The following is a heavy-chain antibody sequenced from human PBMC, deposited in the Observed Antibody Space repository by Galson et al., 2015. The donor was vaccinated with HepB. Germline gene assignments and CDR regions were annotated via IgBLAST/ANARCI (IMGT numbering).Heavy chain of an antibody. V-gene: IGHV6-1*01. CDR1: GDSVSSNSAA. J-gene: IGHJ4*02. Sequence: CAISGDSVSSNSAAWNWIRQSPSRGLEWLGRTYYRSKWYNDYAVSVKSRITINPDTSKNQFSLQLNSVTPEDTAVYYCARDRSGDYGDYRGGNYFDYWGQGTLVTVSS. CDR2: TYYRSKWYN. D-gene: IGHD4-17*01. CDR3: ARDRSGDYGDYRGGNYFDY.